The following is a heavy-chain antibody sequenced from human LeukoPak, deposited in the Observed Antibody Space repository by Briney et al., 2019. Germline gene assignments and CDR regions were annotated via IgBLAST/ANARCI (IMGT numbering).Heavy chain of an antibody. D-gene: IGHD4-17*01. Sequence: HPGGSLRLSCAASGFTFSSYAMHWVRQAPGKGLEWLSHISTSGSSIHYADSVKGRFTISRDNAKNSLYLQMDSLRVEDTAVYYCARDATTELGTVYMDVWGKGTTVTISS. CDR2: ISTSGSSI. CDR1: GFTFSSYA. CDR3: ARDATTELGTVYMDV. J-gene: IGHJ6*03. V-gene: IGHV3-48*03.